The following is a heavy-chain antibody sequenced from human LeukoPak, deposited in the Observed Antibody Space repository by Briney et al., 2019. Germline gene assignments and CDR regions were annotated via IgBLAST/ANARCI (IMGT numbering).Heavy chain of an antibody. V-gene: IGHV3-30*03. D-gene: IGHD2-2*01. CDR2: ISNDGSNA. Sequence: PGRSLRLSCAASGFSFSTYGIHWVRQAPGKGLEWVGVISNDGSNAYYADSVKGRLTISRDNSKDTLYLQMNSLRAEDTAVYYCARDAAMAVLDYWGQGTLVTVSS. CDR1: GFSFSTYG. CDR3: ARDAAMAVLDY. J-gene: IGHJ4*02.